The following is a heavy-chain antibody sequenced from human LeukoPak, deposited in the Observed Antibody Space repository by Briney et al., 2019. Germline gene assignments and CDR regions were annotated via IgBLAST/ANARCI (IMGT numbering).Heavy chain of an antibody. Sequence: SETLSLTCTVSLDXTTSNFCSWVRQPPGKGLKWIGEIHRSGSPNYNPSLQSRVTISIDRSRNQIALELSSVTAADTAVYYCAREIFGGYNPGAYWGQGILVTVSS. CDR1: LDXTTSNF. V-gene: IGHV4-4*02. D-gene: IGHD3-3*01. CDR2: IHRSGSP. J-gene: IGHJ4*02. CDR3: AREIFGGYNPGAY.